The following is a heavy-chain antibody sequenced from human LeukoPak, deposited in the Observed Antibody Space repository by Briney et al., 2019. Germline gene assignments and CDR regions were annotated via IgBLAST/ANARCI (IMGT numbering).Heavy chain of an antibody. CDR3: ARYSLLGNYYYYYYMDV. CDR2: MNPNSGNT. V-gene: IGHV1-8*01. D-gene: IGHD1-26*01. CDR1: GYTSTSYD. J-gene: IGHJ6*03. Sequence: ASVKVSCKASGYTSTSYDINWVRQATGQGLEWMGWMNPNSGNTGYAQKFQGRVTMTRNTSISTAYMELSSLRSEDTAVYYCARYSLLGNYYYYYYMDVWGKGTTVTVSS.